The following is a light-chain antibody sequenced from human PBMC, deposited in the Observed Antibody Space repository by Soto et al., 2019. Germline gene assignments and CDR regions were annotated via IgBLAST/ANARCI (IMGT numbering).Light chain of an antibody. V-gene: IGLV2-14*01. J-gene: IGLJ1*01. CDR1: SSDIGRYNY. Sequence: QSALTQPASVSGSPGQSITISCTGTSSDIGRYNYVSWYQQYPGKAPKFMIYDVSNRPSGVSNRFSGSKSGNTASLTISGLQAEDEADYYCCSYAGSSTFYVFGTGTKVTVL. CDR3: CSYAGSSTFYV. CDR2: DVS.